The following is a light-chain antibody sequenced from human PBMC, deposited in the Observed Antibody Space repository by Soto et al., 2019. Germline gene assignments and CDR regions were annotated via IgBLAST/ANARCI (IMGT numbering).Light chain of an antibody. Sequence: DIVRTQSPDSLAVSLGERATSTCESIQSVTSSYLAWYQQKPGQAPRLLIYGASTRATGIPDRFSGSGSGTDFTLTISRLEPEDSAVYYCQCYGTLRTFGQGTKVDIK. J-gene: IGKJ1*01. CDR3: QCYGTLRT. V-gene: IGKV3-20*01. CDR2: GAS. CDR1: QSVTSSY.